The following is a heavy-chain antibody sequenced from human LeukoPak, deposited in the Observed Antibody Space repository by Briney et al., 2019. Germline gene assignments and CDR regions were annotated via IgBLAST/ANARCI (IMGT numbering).Heavy chain of an antibody. Sequence: SETLSLTCGVFGVSINDYYWSWIRQSPGKGLEWIGEISHTEGTRCNPSLESRVTMSVGTSENQLSLKLIFVTAADTAVYYCARIRCGHSGSVCYNHWGLGTLVTVSS. J-gene: IGHJ1*01. CDR3: ARIRCGHSGSVCYNH. CDR2: ISHTEGT. CDR1: GVSINDYY. D-gene: IGHD3-9*01. V-gene: IGHV4-34*01.